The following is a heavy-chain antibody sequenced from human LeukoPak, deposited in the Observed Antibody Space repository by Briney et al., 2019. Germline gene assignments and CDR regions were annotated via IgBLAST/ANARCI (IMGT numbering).Heavy chain of an antibody. D-gene: IGHD3-10*01. CDR3: ARHNYLYGSGSYYIDY. J-gene: IGHJ4*02. CDR1: GDSMSCSSYY. CDR2: ICYSGST. Sequence: SETLSLTCSVLGDSMSCSSYYRGWFRQPPGKGREWHGSICYSGSTYYNPSLKSPVTISVYTSRNHFSMKLSSVTAADTAVYYCARHNYLYGSGSYYIDYWGQGTLVTVSS. V-gene: IGHV4-39*01.